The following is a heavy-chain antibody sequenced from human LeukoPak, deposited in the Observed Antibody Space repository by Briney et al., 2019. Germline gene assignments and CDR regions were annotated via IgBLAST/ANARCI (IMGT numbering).Heavy chain of an antibody. CDR2: ITSGDPIT. Sequence: GGFLRLSCRASTFTFSDFHMSWIRQAPGKGLEWISYITSGDPITSYADSVKGRFTISRDNSKNTLYLQMNSLRAEDTAVYYCAKDPLTGYSRTGGGYWGQGTLVTVSS. D-gene: IGHD6-13*01. J-gene: IGHJ4*02. CDR3: AKDPLTGYSRTGGGY. CDR1: TFTFSDFH. V-gene: IGHV3-11*01.